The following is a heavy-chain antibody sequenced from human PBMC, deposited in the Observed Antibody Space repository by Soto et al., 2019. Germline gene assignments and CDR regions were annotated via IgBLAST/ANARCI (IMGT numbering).Heavy chain of an antibody. CDR2: INSEGSST. CDR1: GFSSSRHW. V-gene: IGHV3-74*01. J-gene: IGHJ4*02. CDR3: ARAPTTYYDILTRYSPGPLDY. D-gene: IGHD3-9*01. Sequence: GRAVRLSCAASGFSSSRHWMHWVRHVLGKGLVRVSRINSEGSSTSYAGSVKGRFTISRDNAKSTLYLQMNSLRAEDTAVYYCARAPTTYYDILTRYSPGPLDYWGQASLVTVSS.